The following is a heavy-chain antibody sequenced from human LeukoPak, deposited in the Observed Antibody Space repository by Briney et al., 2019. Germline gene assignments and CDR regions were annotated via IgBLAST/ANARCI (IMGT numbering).Heavy chain of an antibody. D-gene: IGHD3-16*01. J-gene: IGHJ5*02. Sequence: SETLSLTCAVYGGSFSGYYWSWIRQPPGKGLEWIGEINHSGSTNYNPSLKSRVTISVDTSKNQFSLKLSSVTAADTAVYYCASRLSWFDPWGQGTLVTVSS. CDR3: ASRLSWFDP. CDR2: INHSGST. CDR1: GGSFSGYY. V-gene: IGHV4-34*01.